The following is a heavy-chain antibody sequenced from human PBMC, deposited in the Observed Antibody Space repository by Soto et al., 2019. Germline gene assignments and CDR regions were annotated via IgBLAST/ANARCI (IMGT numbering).Heavy chain of an antibody. CDR3: ARDLGSSGYYYYGMDV. Sequence: ASVKVSCKASGYTFTGYYMHWVRQAPGQGLEWMGWINPNSGGTNYAQKFQGWVTMTRDTSISTAYMELSRLRSDDTAVYYCARDLGSSGYYYYGMDVWGQGTTVTVSS. J-gene: IGHJ6*02. V-gene: IGHV1-2*04. CDR1: GYTFTGYY. D-gene: IGHD6-6*01. CDR2: INPNSGGT.